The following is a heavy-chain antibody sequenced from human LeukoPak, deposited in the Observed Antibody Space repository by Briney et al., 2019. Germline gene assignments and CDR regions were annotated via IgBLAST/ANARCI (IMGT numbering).Heavy chain of an antibody. V-gene: IGHV1-18*01. D-gene: IGHD3-10*01. CDR3: ARAGLLWFGDIYGMDV. Sequence: ASVKVSCKASGYTFTSYGISWVRQAPGQGLEWMGWISAYNGNTNYAQKLQGRVTMTTDTSTSTAYMELRSLRSDDTAVYYCARAGLLWFGDIYGMDVWGQGTTVTVSS. J-gene: IGHJ6*02. CDR2: ISAYNGNT. CDR1: GYTFTSYG.